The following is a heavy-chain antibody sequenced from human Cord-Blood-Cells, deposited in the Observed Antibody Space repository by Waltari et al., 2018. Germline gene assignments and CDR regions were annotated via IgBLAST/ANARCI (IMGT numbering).Heavy chain of an antibody. V-gene: IGHV4-59*11. CDR2: IYYSGST. D-gene: IGHD3-3*01. CDR1: GGSISSHY. Sequence: QVQLQESGPGLVKPSATLSLTCTVSGGSISSHYWSWIRQPPGKGLEWIGYIYYSGSTNYNPSLKSRVTISVDTSKNQFSLKLSSVTAADTAVYYCARSDFWSGYYDYWGQGTLVTVSS. CDR3: ARSDFWSGYYDY. J-gene: IGHJ4*02.